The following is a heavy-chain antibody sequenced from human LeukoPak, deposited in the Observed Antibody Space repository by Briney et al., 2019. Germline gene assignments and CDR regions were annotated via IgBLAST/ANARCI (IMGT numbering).Heavy chain of an antibody. D-gene: IGHD2-2*01. CDR2: IIPIFGTA. CDR1: GGTFSSYA. CDR3: ASFCSSTSCYARSYYYGMDV. J-gene: IGHJ6*02. Sequence: SVKGCCKVSGGTFSSYAISWVRQAAGQGHEWMGGIIPIFGTANYAQKFQGRVTITADESTSTAYMELSSLRSEDTAVYYCASFCSSTSCYARSYYYGMDVWGQGTTVTVSS. V-gene: IGHV1-69*13.